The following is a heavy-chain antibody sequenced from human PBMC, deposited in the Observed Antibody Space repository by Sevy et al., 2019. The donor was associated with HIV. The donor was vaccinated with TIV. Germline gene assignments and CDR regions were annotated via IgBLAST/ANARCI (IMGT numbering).Heavy chain of an antibody. Sequence: GGSLRLSCAASGFTFSSDAMSWVRQAPGKGLEWVSGISGSGGRTYYADSVKGRFTISRDNSKKTLYLQVNSLRVEDTAVYYCAYIRAAGTGGSAFDVWGQGTMVTVSS. CDR3: AYIRAAGTGGSAFDV. D-gene: IGHD6-13*01. J-gene: IGHJ3*01. CDR1: GFTFSSDA. V-gene: IGHV3-23*01. CDR2: ISGSGGRT.